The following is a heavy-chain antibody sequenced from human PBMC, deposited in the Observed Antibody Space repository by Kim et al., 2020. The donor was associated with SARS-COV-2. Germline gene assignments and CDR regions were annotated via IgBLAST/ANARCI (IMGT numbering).Heavy chain of an antibody. CDR2: INHSGST. CDR3: ARGRGTGTTKPYYYGMDV. V-gene: IGHV4-34*01. D-gene: IGHD1-1*01. J-gene: IGHJ6*02. CDR1: GGSFSGYY. Sequence: SETLSLTCAVYGGSFSGYYWSWIRQPPGKGLEWIGEINHSGSTNYNPSPKSRVTISVDTSKNQFSLKLSSVTAADTAVYYCARGRGTGTTKPYYYGMDVWGQGTTVTVSS.